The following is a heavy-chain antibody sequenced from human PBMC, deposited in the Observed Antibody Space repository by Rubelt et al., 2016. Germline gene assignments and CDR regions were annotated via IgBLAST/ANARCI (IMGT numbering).Heavy chain of an antibody. CDR1: GYTFTSYA. V-gene: IGHV1-3*01. CDR2: INAGNGNT. D-gene: IGHD6-13*01. CDR3: ARMRGPYSSSGGEFDP. J-gene: IGHJ5*02. Sequence: QVQLVQSGAEVKKPGASVKVSCKASGYTFTSYAMHWVRQAPGQRLEWMGWINAGNGNTKYAQKFQGRVTITRDTSGSTAYMELSSLRSGDTAVYYCARMRGPYSSSGGEFDPWGQGTLVTVSS.